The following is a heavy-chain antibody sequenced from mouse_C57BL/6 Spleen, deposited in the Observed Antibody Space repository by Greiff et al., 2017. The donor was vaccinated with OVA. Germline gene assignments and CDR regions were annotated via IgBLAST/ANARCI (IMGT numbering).Heavy chain of an antibody. J-gene: IGHJ4*01. V-gene: IGHV1-69*01. Sequence: VQLQQPGAELVMPGASVKLSCKASGYTFTSYWMHWVKQRPGQGLEWIGEIDPSDSYTNYNQKFKGKSTLTVDKSSSTAYMQLSSLTSEDSTVYYCARVGAYYSNLGAMDYWGQGTSVTVSS. D-gene: IGHD2-5*01. CDR3: ARVGAYYSNLGAMDY. CDR1: GYTFTSYW. CDR2: IDPSDSYT.